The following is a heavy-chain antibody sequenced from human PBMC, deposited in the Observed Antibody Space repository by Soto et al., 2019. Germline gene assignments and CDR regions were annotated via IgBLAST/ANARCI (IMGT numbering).Heavy chain of an antibody. V-gene: IGHV3-74*03. J-gene: IGHJ5*02. D-gene: IGHD1-26*01. CDR2: INSDGSRT. CDR1: QFTFSRYW. CDR3: VRVATGSYDRFDP. Sequence: EVQLVESGGGLVQPGGSLRLSCAASQFTFSRYWMHWVRQAPGKGLMWVSRINSDGSRTTYADSVKGRFTISRDNAKNTLFLQMNNLRAEDSAVYYCVRVATGSYDRFDPWGQGTLVTVSS.